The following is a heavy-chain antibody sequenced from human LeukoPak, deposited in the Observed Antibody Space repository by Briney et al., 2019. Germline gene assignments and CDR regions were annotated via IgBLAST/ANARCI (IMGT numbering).Heavy chain of an antibody. CDR3: ARAGYCSSTSYYGLGYYYYGMDV. CDR2: IKQDGSEK. D-gene: IGHD2-2*03. Sequence: GGSLRLSCAASGFTFSSYWMSWVRQAPGKGLEWVANIKQDGSEKYYVDSVKGRFTISRDNAKNSLYLQMNSLRAEDTAVYYCARAGYCSSTSYYGLGYYYYGMDVWGQGTTVTVSS. V-gene: IGHV3-7*03. CDR1: GFTFSSYW. J-gene: IGHJ6*02.